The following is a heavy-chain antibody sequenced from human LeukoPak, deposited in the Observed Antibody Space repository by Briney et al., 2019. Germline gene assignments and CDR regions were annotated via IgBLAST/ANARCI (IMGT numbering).Heavy chain of an antibody. Sequence: GGSLRLSCAASGVTFSGYYTHWVRQAPAKGPVWVSRINSDGSDITYADSVKGRFTMSRDNAKSTLYLQMISLRAEDTAVYYCARDWQWLDAFDIWGQGTMVTVSS. V-gene: IGHV3-74*03. CDR3: ARDWQWLDAFDI. CDR2: INSDGSDI. CDR1: GVTFSGYY. J-gene: IGHJ3*02. D-gene: IGHD5-18*01.